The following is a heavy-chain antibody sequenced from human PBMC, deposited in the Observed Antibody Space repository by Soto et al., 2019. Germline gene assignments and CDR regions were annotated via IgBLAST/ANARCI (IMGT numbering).Heavy chain of an antibody. Sequence: SETLSLTCAVSGVSISYPNWWSWVRPPPGKGLEWIGEISHSGITNYNPSLKSRVTISLDTSKNQFSLKLSSVTAADTAIFYCARGINYSFDPWGQGTLVTVSS. CDR2: ISHSGIT. CDR1: GVSISYPNW. D-gene: IGHD2-21*01. CDR3: ARGINYSFDP. J-gene: IGHJ5*02. V-gene: IGHV4-4*02.